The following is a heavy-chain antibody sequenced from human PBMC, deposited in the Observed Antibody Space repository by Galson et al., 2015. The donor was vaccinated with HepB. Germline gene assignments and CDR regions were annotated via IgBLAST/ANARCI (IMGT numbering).Heavy chain of an antibody. CDR2: IKVRGDGGTT. D-gene: IGHD6-19*01. Sequence: SLRLCCAASGFTFRDAWMSWVRQAPGKGLEWIGFIKVRGDGGTTDYAAPVKDRFTISRDDSNNMLYLQMDSLKTEDTAVYYCTTDLGSGWYARWGQGITVTVSS. CDR3: TTDLGSGWYAR. CDR1: GFTFRDAW. J-gene: IGHJ4*02. V-gene: IGHV3-15*01.